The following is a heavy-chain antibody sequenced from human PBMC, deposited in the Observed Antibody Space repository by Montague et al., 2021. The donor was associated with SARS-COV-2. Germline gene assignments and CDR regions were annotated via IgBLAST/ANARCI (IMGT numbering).Heavy chain of an antibody. CDR2: IHHGGST. CDR1: GGSFSTYS. J-gene: IGHJ6*03. Sequence: SETLSLTCAVHGGSFSTYSWNWIRQPPGKGLEWIGEIHHGGSTNYNPSLKSRVTISADTSKNQFSLKLTYVAAAGTAVYYCARLGDGVVPSPILGVGPYYSYYYMDVWGKGTTVTVSS. D-gene: IGHD3-10*01. CDR3: ARLGDGVVPSPILGVGPYYSYYYMDV. V-gene: IGHV4-34*01.